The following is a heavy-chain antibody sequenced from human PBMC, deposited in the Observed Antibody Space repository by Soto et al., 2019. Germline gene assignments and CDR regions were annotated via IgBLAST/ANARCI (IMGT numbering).Heavy chain of an antibody. CDR1: GFTFSSYS. D-gene: IGHD5-18*01. V-gene: IGHV3-48*01. J-gene: IGHJ4*02. CDR2: ISSSSSTK. Sequence: PGGSLRLSCAASGFTFSSYSMNWVHQAPGKGLEWVSYISSSSSTKYYADSVKGRFTISRDNSKNTLYLQMNSLRAEDTAVYYCAREGFRAMALDYWGQGTLVTVSS. CDR3: AREGFRAMALDY.